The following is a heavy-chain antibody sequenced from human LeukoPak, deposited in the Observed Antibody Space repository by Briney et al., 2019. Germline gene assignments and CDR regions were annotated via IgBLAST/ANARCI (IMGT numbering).Heavy chain of an antibody. D-gene: IGHD2/OR15-2a*01. J-gene: IGHJ3*02. Sequence: PSETLSLTCTVSGDSISSGGYYWSWIRQHPGKGLEWIGHIYYSGSTYSNPPLKSRVTISVDTSKNQFSLKLSSVTAADTAVYYCARPNHLLTMRDAFDIWGQGTMVTVSS. CDR2: IYYSGST. CDR3: ARPNHLLTMRDAFDI. V-gene: IGHV4-31*03. CDR1: GDSISSGGYY.